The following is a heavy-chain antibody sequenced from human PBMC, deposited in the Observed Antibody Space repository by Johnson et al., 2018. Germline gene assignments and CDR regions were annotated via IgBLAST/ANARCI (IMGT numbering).Heavy chain of an antibody. CDR1: GFTFSRYA. CDR2: ISGSGDTT. D-gene: IGHD3-9*01. CDR3: AKDGRLLRYFDWAFIFQH. Sequence: EVQLLESGGGLVQPGGSLRLSCAASGFTFSRYAMSWVRQAPGKGLEWVSAISGSGDTTYYADSVKGRFTISRDNSKNKLDLQMNSLRAEDTAVYYCAKDGRLLRYFDWAFIFQHWGQGTLVTVSS. J-gene: IGHJ1*01. V-gene: IGHV3-23*01.